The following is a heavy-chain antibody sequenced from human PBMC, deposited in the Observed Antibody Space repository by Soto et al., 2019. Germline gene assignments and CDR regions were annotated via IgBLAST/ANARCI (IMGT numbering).Heavy chain of an antibody. CDR1: GGSISSYY. V-gene: IGHV4-59*01. J-gene: IGHJ5*02. CDR2: IYYSGST. CDR3: ARVRDCSGGTCYSWWFDP. D-gene: IGHD2-15*01. Sequence: SETLSLTCTVSGGSISSYYWSWIRQPPGKGLEWIGHIYYSGSTNKNPSLKSRVTISLDTSKNQLSLKLSSVTAADTAVYYCARVRDCSGGTCYSWWFDPWAQGTLVTVSS.